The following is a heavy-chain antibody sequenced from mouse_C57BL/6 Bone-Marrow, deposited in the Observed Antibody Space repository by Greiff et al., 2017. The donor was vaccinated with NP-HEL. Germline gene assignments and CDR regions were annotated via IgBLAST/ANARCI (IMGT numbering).Heavy chain of an antibody. CDR2: IYPSDSET. Sequence: VKLQQPGAELVRPGSSVKLSCKASGYTFTSYWMDWVKQRPGQGLEWIGNIYPSDSETHYNQKFKDKATLTVDKSSSTAYMQLSSLTSEDSAVYYCARDPLFDDWGQGTTLTVSS. CDR1: GYTFTSYW. J-gene: IGHJ2*01. V-gene: IGHV1-61*01. CDR3: ARDPLFDD.